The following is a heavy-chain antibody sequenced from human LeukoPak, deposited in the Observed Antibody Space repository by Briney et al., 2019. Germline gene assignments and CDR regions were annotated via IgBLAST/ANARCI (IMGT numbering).Heavy chain of an antibody. D-gene: IGHD1-26*01. CDR3: ARMGRIVGATTVDY. CDR2: IYTSGST. CDR1: GGSISSYY. Sequence: SETLSLTCTVSGGSISSYYWSWIRQPAGKGLEWIGRIYTSGSTNYNPSPKSRVTMSVDTSKNQFSLKLSSVTAADTAVYYCARMGRIVGATTVDYWGQGTLVTVSS. V-gene: IGHV4-4*07. J-gene: IGHJ4*02.